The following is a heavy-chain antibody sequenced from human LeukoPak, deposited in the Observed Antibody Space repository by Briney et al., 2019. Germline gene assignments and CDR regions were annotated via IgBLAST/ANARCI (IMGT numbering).Heavy chain of an antibody. J-gene: IGHJ4*02. CDR1: GGSISSGSYY. V-gene: IGHV4-61*02. CDR2: IYTSGST. Sequence: SETLSLTCTVSGGSISSGSYYSSWIRQPAGKGLEWIGRIYTSGSTNYNPSLKSRVTISVDTSKNQFSLKLSSVTAADTAVYYCARHASHLDYWGQGTLVTVSS. CDR3: ARHASHLDY. D-gene: IGHD2-2*01.